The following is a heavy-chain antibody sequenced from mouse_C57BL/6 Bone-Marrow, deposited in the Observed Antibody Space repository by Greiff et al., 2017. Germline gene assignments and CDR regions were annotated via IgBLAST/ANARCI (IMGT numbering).Heavy chain of an antibody. Sequence: EVKLVESGGGLVQPGGSLKLSCAASGFTFSDYYMYWVRQTPEKRLEWVAYISNGGGSTYYPDTVKGRFTISRDNAKNTLYLQMSRLKSEDTAMYYCARRSNYRAMDYWGQGTSVTVSS. CDR1: GFTFSDYY. D-gene: IGHD2-5*01. V-gene: IGHV5-12*01. CDR3: ARRSNYRAMDY. CDR2: ISNGGGST. J-gene: IGHJ4*01.